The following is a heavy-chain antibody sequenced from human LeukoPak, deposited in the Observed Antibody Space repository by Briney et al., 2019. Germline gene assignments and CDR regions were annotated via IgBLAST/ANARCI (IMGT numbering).Heavy chain of an antibody. D-gene: IGHD3-3*01. V-gene: IGHV3-23*01. Sequence: GGSLRLSCAASGFTFSSYAMSWVRQAPGKGLEWVSAISGSGGSTYYAVSVKGRFTISRDNSKNTLYLQMNSLRAEDTAVYYCAKDWYDFWSGYYPSHYYYYMDVWGKGTTVTVSS. CDR3: AKDWYDFWSGYYPSHYYYYMDV. CDR2: ISGSGGST. J-gene: IGHJ6*03. CDR1: GFTFSSYA.